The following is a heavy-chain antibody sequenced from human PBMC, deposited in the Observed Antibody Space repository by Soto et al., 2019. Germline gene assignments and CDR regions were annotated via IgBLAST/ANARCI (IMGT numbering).Heavy chain of an antibody. J-gene: IGHJ4*02. CDR3: ARTQYSSRWYQVDY. V-gene: IGHV1-69*02. D-gene: IGHD6-19*01. CDR2: IIPILGIA. Sequence: QVQLVQSGAEVKKPGSSVKVSCKASGGTFSSYTISWVRQAPGQGLEWMGRIIPILGIANYAQKFQGRVTXXAXKXXSTAYMELSSLRSEDTAVYYCARTQYSSRWYQVDYWGQGTLVTVSS. CDR1: GGTFSSYT.